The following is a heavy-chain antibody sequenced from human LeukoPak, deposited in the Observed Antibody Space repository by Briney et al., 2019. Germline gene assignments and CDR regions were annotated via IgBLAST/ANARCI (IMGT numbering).Heavy chain of an antibody. D-gene: IGHD3-10*01. V-gene: IGHV1-24*01. Sequence: ASVKVSCKVSGYTLTELSMHWVRQAPGKGLEWMGGFDPEDGETIYAQKFQGRVTMTEDTSTDTAYMELSSLRSEDTAVYYCATTPTGMVRGAFDYRGQGTLVTVSS. CDR3: ATTPTGMVRGAFDY. CDR2: FDPEDGET. J-gene: IGHJ4*02. CDR1: GYTLTELS.